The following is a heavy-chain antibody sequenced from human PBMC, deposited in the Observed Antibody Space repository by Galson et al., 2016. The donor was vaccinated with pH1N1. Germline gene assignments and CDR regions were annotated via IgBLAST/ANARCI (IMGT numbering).Heavy chain of an antibody. Sequence: SVKVSCKASGYSVTRYYMHWVRQAPGQGLEWMGIIDPSAGTTTYSQKFQGRISLTRDTSTNSVHMELTTLRPDDSATYFCARRYFLDYWGQGTLVTVSS. V-gene: IGHV1-46*01. CDR3: ARRYFLDY. CDR1: GYSVTRYY. J-gene: IGHJ4*02. CDR2: IDPSAGTT.